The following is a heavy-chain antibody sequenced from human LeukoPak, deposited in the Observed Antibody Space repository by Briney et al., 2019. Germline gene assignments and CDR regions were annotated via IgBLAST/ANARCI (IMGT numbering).Heavy chain of an antibody. D-gene: IGHD5-12*01. CDR2: ISGSGGST. CDR1: GFTFSSYA. V-gene: IGHV3-23*01. CDR3: AKSDIVATVYPRHYYYYYGMDV. Sequence: GGSLRLSCAASGFTFSSYAMSWVRQAPGKGLEWVSAISGSGGSTYYADSVKGRFTISRDNSKNTLYLQMNSLRAEDTAVYYCAKSDIVATVYPRHYYYYYGMDVWGQGTTVTVSS. J-gene: IGHJ6*02.